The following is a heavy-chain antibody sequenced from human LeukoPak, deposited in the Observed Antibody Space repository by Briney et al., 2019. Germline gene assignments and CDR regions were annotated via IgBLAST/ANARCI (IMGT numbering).Heavy chain of an antibody. J-gene: IGHJ3*02. Sequence: GSSVKLSCKASGGTFSSYAISWVRQAPGQGLEWMGGIIPIFGTANYAQKFQGRVTITADESTSTAYMELSSLRSEDTAVYYCVRYPGGSKLDAAFDIWGQGTMVTVSS. CDR2: IIPIFGTA. CDR1: GGTFSSYA. V-gene: IGHV1-69*01. D-gene: IGHD2-15*01. CDR3: VRYPGGSKLDAAFDI.